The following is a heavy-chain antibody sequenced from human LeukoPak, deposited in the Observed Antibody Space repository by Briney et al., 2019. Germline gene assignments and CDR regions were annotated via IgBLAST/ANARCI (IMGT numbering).Heavy chain of an antibody. D-gene: IGHD5-18*01. CDR3: AKRIQSAMATGY. V-gene: IGHV3-23*01. CDR1: GFTFSSYA. J-gene: IGHJ4*02. CDR2: INGSGGST. Sequence: QPGGSLRLSCAASGFTFSSYAMSWVRQAPGKGLEWVSDINGSGGSTYYADSVKGRFTNSRDNSKNTLYLQMNGLRAEDTAVYYCAKRIQSAMATGYWGQGTLVTVSS.